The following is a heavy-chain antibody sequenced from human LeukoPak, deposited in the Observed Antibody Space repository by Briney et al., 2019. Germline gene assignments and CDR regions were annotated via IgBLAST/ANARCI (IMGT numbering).Heavy chain of an antibody. CDR3: ARDQPGSSNAFDI. J-gene: IGHJ3*02. Sequence: GGSLRLSCAASGFTFSSYEMNWVRQAPGKGLEGVSYISSSGSTIYYADSVKGRFTISRDNAKNSLYLQMNSLRAEDTAVYYCARDQPGSSNAFDIWGQGTMVTVSS. CDR1: GFTFSSYE. D-gene: IGHD6-19*01. V-gene: IGHV3-48*03. CDR2: ISSSGSTI.